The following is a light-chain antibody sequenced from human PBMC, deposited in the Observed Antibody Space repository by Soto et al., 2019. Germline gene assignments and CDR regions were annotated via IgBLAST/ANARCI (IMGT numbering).Light chain of an antibody. CDR2: VAS. Sequence: DIQMTQSPSSLSASVGDRVSITCRASQDIRHDLGWYQQKPGKAPKRLIYVASSLQSGVPSRFSGSGSGTEFTLTISSLQPEDFATYYCLQHNNYPWTFGQGTKVEIK. CDR1: QDIRHD. J-gene: IGKJ1*01. CDR3: LQHNNYPWT. V-gene: IGKV1-17*01.